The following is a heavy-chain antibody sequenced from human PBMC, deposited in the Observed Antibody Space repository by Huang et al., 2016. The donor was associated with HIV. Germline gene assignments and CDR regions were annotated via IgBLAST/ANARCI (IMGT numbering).Heavy chain of an antibody. D-gene: IGHD3-9*01. CDR2: VNPRGRT. J-gene: IGHJ4*02. CDR3: ARVEINTLTGYFSSFDN. CDR1: GGSFRNYF. Sequence: QVHLQQWGAGLLKPSEALSLTCAVYGGSFRNYFWSWIRQPPGKGLEWIGEVNPRGRTSYSPSLNSRVTISVDTSKNQFSLKLSSVTAADTAVYYCARVEINTLTGYFSSFDNWGQGTLVTVSS. V-gene: IGHV4-34*01.